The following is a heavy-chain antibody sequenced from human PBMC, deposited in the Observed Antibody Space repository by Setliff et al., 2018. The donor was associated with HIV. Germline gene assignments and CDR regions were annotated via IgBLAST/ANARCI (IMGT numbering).Heavy chain of an antibody. CDR1: GYTFSDYY. CDR2: VDPEDGET. CDR3: ARQPPPGDYADY. D-gene: IGHD4-17*01. Sequence: ASVKVSCKASGYTFSDYYMHWVQQAPGKGLEWMGRVDPEDGETKYAEKFQGRVTITADTSTDTVYMELSSLRSEDTAVYYCARQPPPGDYADYWGQGTLVTVSS. V-gene: IGHV1-69-2*01. J-gene: IGHJ4*02.